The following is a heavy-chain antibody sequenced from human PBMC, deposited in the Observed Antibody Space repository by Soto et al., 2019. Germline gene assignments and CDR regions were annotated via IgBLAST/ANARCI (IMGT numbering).Heavy chain of an antibody. V-gene: IGHV4-31*03. CDR1: GGYISSGGYY. Sequence: SETLSLTCTVSGGYISSGGYYWSWIRQHPGKGLEWIGYIYYSGSTYYNPSLKSRVTISVDTSKNQFSLKLSSVTAADTAVYYCARIYYGSGSGKTYYYYYMDVWGKGTTVTVSS. D-gene: IGHD3-10*01. J-gene: IGHJ6*03. CDR2: IYYSGST. CDR3: ARIYYGSGSGKTYYYYYMDV.